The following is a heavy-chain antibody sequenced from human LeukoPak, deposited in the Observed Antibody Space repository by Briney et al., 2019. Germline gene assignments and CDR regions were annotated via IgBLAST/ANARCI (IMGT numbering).Heavy chain of an antibody. CDR1: GFTFSSYR. Sequence: GGSLRLSCAASGFTFSSYRMSWVRQAPGKGLEWVANINQDGSEKYYVDSVKGRFTISRDNAKNSLYLQMNTLRAEDTAVYYCARDPEYYDSSGYDYWGQGTLVTVSS. J-gene: IGHJ4*02. CDR2: INQDGSEK. D-gene: IGHD3-22*01. V-gene: IGHV3-7*01. CDR3: ARDPEYYDSSGYDY.